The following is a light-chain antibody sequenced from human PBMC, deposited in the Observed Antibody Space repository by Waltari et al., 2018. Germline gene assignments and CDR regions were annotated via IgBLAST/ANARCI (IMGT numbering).Light chain of an antibody. Sequence: EIVLTQSPATLSLSPGERATLSCRASQSVSNFLAWYQHKPGQAPRLLIYEASKRATGIPARFSGSGSGTDFTLTISSLEPEDFAVYYCQQRINWPPLTFGGGTKLEIK. CDR1: QSVSNF. V-gene: IGKV3-11*01. CDR3: QQRINWPPLT. CDR2: EAS. J-gene: IGKJ4*01.